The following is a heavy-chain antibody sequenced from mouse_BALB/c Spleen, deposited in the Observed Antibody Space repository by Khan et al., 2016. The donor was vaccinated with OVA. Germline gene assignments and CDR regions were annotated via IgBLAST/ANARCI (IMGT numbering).Heavy chain of an antibody. J-gene: IGHJ3*01. CDR2: IWGDGST. CDR1: GFSLTGYG. Sequence: QVQLKESGPGLVAPSQSLSITCTVSGFSLTGYGVNWVRQPPGKGLEWLGMIWGDGSTDYNSVLKSRLSISKDNSKNQVFLKMNSLQTDDTARYXYARDRYYYGRGLAYWGQGTLVTVSA. CDR3: ARDRYYYGRGLAY. D-gene: IGHD1-1*01. V-gene: IGHV2-6-7*01.